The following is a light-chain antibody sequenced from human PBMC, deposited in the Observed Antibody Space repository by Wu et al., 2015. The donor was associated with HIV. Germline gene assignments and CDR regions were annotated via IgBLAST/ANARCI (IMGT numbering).Light chain of an antibody. CDR2: DVS. CDR3: QQRGNWPLT. CDR1: QSVSTY. Sequence: EIVLTQSPATLSLSPGERATLSCRASQSVSTYLAWYQQKPGQAPRLLIYDVSNRATGIPARFSGSGSGTDFTLTISSLEPEDFAVYYCQQRGNWPLTFGQGTRLEIK. V-gene: IGKV3-11*01. J-gene: IGKJ5*01.